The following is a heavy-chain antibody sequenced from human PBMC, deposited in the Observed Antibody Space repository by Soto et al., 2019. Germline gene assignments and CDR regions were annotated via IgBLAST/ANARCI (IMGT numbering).Heavy chain of an antibody. CDR3: ARDDGPYGDRWYFDL. V-gene: IGHV3-20*01. D-gene: IGHD3-10*01. CDR1: GFTLDDLG. Sequence: EVQLVESGGGVVRPGGSLKFPCAASGFTLDDLGMGWVGQVPGRGWGGVAGINGNGGSTGYEDSGKGRFTISRDNAKNSLYLQMNSLRAEDTALYHCARDDGPYGDRWYFDLWGRGTLVTVSS. J-gene: IGHJ2*01. CDR2: INGNGGST.